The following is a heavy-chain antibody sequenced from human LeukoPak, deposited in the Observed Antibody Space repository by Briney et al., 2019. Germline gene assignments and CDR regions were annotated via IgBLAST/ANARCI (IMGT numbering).Heavy chain of an antibody. Sequence: PGGSLRLSCAASGFTFSNYSINWVRQAPGKGLEWVSFISSNIITKYYADSVKGRFTISRDNAKNSVYLQMNSLRAEDTAVYYCAREYCSGGSCYRDYFDYWGQGTLVTVSS. CDR1: GFTFSNYS. V-gene: IGHV3-48*01. J-gene: IGHJ4*02. CDR2: ISSNIITK. D-gene: IGHD2-15*01. CDR3: AREYCSGGSCYRDYFDY.